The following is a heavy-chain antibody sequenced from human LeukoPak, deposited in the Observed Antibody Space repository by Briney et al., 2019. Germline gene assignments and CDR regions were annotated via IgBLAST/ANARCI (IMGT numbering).Heavy chain of an antibody. J-gene: IGHJ4*02. CDR2: ISGSGGST. D-gene: IGHD3-22*01. Sequence: PGGSLRLSFAASGFTFSSYAMSWVRQAPGKGREWVSAISGSGGSTYYADSVKGRFTISRDNSKNTLYLQMNSLRAEDTAVYYCAKSPLYYDSSGAYDYWGQGTLVTVSS. CDR1: GFTFSSYA. V-gene: IGHV3-23*01. CDR3: AKSPLYYDSSGAYDY.